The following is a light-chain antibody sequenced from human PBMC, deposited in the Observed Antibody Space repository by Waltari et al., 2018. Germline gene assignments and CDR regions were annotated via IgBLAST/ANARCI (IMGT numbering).Light chain of an antibody. Sequence: DIVMTQSPNSLAVSLGERATINCKSSQSVLYNSNNKNYLAWYQQKPGQPPKLLIYWASTREAGVPDRFGGSGSGTDFTLSISSLQAEDVAVYYCQQHYISRTFGQGTRVEIK. V-gene: IGKV4-1*01. CDR3: QQHYISRT. CDR1: QSVLYNSNNKNY. CDR2: WAS. J-gene: IGKJ1*01.